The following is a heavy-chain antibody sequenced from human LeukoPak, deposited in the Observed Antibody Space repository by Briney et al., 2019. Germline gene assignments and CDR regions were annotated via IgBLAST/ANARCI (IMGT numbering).Heavy chain of an antibody. CDR2: IYYTGST. D-gene: IGHD2-21*02. Sequence: PSESLSLTCSVSGGSITSSRYYWGWIRQSPGGGLGWIGTIYYTGSTYYNPSLRSRVTISADTSKNQFSLNLSPVTAADTAVYYCARHVSSDLRIVVVTSDWYFDLWGRGTLVTVSS. J-gene: IGHJ2*01. CDR1: GGSITSSRYY. CDR3: ARHVSSDLRIVVVTSDWYFDL. V-gene: IGHV4-39*01.